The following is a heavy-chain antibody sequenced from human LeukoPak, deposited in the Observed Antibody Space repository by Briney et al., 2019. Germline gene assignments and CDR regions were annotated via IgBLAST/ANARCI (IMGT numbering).Heavy chain of an antibody. Sequence: GGSLRLSCAASGFTFSSYEMNWVRQAPGKGLEWVSYISSSGSTIYYADSVKGRFTISRDNAKNTLYPQMNSLRAEDTAVYYCARGADSGYSSDNWGQGTLVSVSS. V-gene: IGHV3-48*03. CDR3: ARGADSGYSSDN. CDR2: ISSSGSTI. J-gene: IGHJ4*02. D-gene: IGHD3-9*01. CDR1: GFTFSSYE.